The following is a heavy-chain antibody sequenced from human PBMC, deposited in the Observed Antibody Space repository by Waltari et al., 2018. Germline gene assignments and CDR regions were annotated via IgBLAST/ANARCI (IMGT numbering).Heavy chain of an antibody. Sequence: EVQLVESGGDLVQPGGSLRLSCAASGFPFRTSAMNWVRQAPGKGLEWISYNNSNGATTYFADSVKGRFTISRDNAENSLYLQMNSLRAEDSAVYYCVRPQYYYDTSGYSWYFDLWGRGTLVIVSS. V-gene: IGHV3-48*03. CDR1: GFPFRTSA. D-gene: IGHD3-22*01. CDR2: NNSNGATT. J-gene: IGHJ2*01. CDR3: VRPQYYYDTSGYSWYFDL.